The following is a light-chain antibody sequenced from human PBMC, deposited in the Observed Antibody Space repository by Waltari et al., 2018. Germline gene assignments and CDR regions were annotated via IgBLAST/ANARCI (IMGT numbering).Light chain of an antibody. V-gene: IGKV3-11*01. Sequence: VILTQSPATLSLSPGERATLSCRASQSVSSYLAWYQQKPGQAPRLLIHSASSRATGIPDRFSGSGSGTEFTRTISSLEPEDVGVYHCYQHSSGLTFGGGTKVEIK. CDR2: SAS. J-gene: IGKJ4*01. CDR3: YQHSSGLT. CDR1: QSVSSY.